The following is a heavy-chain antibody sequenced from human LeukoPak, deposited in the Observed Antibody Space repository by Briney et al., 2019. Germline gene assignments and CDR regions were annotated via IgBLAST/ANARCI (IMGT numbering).Heavy chain of an antibody. J-gene: IGHJ5*02. CDR2: INHSGST. V-gene: IGHV4-34*01. Sequence: SETLSLTCAVYGGSFSGYYWSWIRQPPGKGLEWIGEINHSGSTNYNPSLKSRVTISVDTSKNQFSLKLSSVTAADTAVYYCARQVAAAGPNNWFDPWGQGTLVTVSS. D-gene: IGHD6-13*01. CDR3: ARQVAAAGPNNWFDP. CDR1: GGSFSGYY.